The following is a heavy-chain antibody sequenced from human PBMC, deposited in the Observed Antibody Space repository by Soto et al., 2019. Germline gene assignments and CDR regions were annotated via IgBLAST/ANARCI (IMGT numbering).Heavy chain of an antibody. Sequence: GGSLRLSCAASEFSYRSYWMTWVRQAPGKGLEWVALINEDGSQKYYVGSVKGRFIISRDNAKDSVYMQMDSLRAGDTAVYFCARVGRYGWDVDHLGQGTLDTVSS. J-gene: IGHJ4*02. D-gene: IGHD5-18*01. CDR1: EFSYRSYW. CDR2: INEDGSQK. CDR3: ARVGRYGWDVDH. V-gene: IGHV3-7*01.